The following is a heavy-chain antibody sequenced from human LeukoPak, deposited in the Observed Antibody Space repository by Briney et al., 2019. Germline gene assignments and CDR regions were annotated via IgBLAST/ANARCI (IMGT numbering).Heavy chain of an antibody. CDR2: IYSSGTT. Sequence: PSETLSLTCTVSGGSIISYYWTWIRQPAGKGMEWMGRIYSSGTTNYNPSLKSRVSMSVDTSKNQFSLKLRSVTAADTAVYYCARGRLNYYDSSDYYYFDYWGQGTLVTVSS. J-gene: IGHJ4*02. CDR1: GGSIISYY. CDR3: ARGRLNYYDSSDYYYFDY. V-gene: IGHV4-4*07. D-gene: IGHD3-22*01.